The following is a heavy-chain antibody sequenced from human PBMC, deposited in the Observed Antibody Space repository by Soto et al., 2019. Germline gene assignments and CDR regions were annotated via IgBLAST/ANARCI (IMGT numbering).Heavy chain of an antibody. J-gene: IGHJ6*02. CDR3: AKDLITFGGVIVYYYYYGMDV. D-gene: IGHD3-16*02. CDR1: GFTFSSYG. Sequence: GGSLRLSCAASGFTFSSYGMRWVRQAPGKGLEWVAVISYDGSNKYYADSVKGRFTISRDNSKNTLYLQMNSLRAEDTAVYYCAKDLITFGGVIVYYYYYGMDVWGQGTTVTVSS. CDR2: ISYDGSNK. V-gene: IGHV3-30*18.